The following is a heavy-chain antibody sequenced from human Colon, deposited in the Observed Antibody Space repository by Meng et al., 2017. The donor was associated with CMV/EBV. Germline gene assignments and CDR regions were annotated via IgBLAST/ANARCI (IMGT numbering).Heavy chain of an antibody. D-gene: IGHD7-27*01. CDR3: ASTITGEYPDY. J-gene: IGHJ4*02. Sequence: SETLSLTCTVSGGSISSSSYYWGWIRQPPGKGLEWIGSIYYSGSTYYNPSLKSRVTISVDTSKNQFSLKLSSVTAADTAVYYCASTITGEYPDYWGQGTLVTAPQ. V-gene: IGHV4-39*07. CDR1: GGSISSSSYY. CDR2: IYYSGST.